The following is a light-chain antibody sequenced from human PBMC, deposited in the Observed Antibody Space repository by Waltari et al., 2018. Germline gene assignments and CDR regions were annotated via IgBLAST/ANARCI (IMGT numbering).Light chain of an antibody. Sequence: QFVLTQPPSLSRAPGERVTLSCTGSSSNIGTDYDVHWYQQLPGPAPKLLIYTNTTRPSGVPDRFSGSKSGTSASLAITGLQPEDEAEYYCQSYDSSLSVVFGGGTKLTVL. V-gene: IGLV1-40*01. CDR2: TNT. CDR3: QSYDSSLSVV. CDR1: SSNIGTDYD. J-gene: IGLJ2*01.